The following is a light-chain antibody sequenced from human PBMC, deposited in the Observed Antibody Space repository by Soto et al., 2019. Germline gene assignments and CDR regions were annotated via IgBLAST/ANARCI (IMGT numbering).Light chain of an antibody. CDR3: QHVISYPPG. CDR1: QGISTF. CDR2: AAS. Sequence: DIQLTQSPSFLSASVGDRVTITCRASQGISTFLAWYQQRPGKAPKLLIYAASTLQSGVPSRFSGSGSGTEFTLTISSLQPEEFATYYCQHVISYPPGFGPGTKVDIK. J-gene: IGKJ3*01. V-gene: IGKV1-9*01.